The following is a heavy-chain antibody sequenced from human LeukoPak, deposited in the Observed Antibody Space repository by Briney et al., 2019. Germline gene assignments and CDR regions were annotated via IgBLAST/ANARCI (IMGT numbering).Heavy chain of an antibody. CDR2: INRDGSEK. J-gene: IGHJ4*02. V-gene: IGHV3-7*01. Sequence: GGSLRLSCAASGFTFSNYWMTWVRQAPGKGLEWVANINRDGSEKYYVDSVKGRFTISRDNAKNSLYLQMNSLSAEDTAVYYCARGGYSSSWFWNYWGQGTLVTV. CDR1: GFTFSNYW. D-gene: IGHD6-13*01. CDR3: ARGGYSSSWFWNY.